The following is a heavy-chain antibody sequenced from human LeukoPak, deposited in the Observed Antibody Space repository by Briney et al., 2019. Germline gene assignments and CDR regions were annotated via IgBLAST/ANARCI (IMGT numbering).Heavy chain of an antibody. J-gene: IGHJ4*02. V-gene: IGHV4-39*01. CDR2: IYYSGTT. CDR1: GGSISSSSYY. Sequence: PSEALSLTCTVSGGSISSSSYYWGWVRQPPGKGPEWIGTIYYSGTTYYNPSLKSRVTVSVDTSKNQFSLNLSSVTAADTAVYYCARRDNSGYFDYWGQGTLVTVSS. CDR3: ARRDNSGYFDY. D-gene: IGHD1-26*01.